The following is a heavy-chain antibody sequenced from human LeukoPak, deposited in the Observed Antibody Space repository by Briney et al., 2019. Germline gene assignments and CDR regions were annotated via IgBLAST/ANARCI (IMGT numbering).Heavy chain of an antibody. CDR3: AKVSLVSSPGDY. J-gene: IGHJ4*02. V-gene: IGHV3-23*01. Sequence: GGSLRLSCSASGFTFSSYAMSWVRQGPGKGLEWVSAISGSGGSTYYADSVKGRFTISRDNSKNTLYLQMNSLRAEDTAVYYCAKVSLVSSPGDYWGQGTLVTVSS. CDR2: ISGSGGST. CDR1: GFTFSSYA. D-gene: IGHD2/OR15-2a*01.